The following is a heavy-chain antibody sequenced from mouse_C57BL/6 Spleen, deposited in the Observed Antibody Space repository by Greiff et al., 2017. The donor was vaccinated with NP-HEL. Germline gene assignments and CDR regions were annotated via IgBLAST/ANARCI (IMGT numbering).Heavy chain of an antibody. J-gene: IGHJ2*01. CDR2: IRNKANGYTT. CDR1: GFTFTDYY. V-gene: IGHV7-3*01. Sequence: EVQVVESGGGLVQPGGSLSLSCAASGFTFTDYYMSWVRQPPGKALEWLGFIRNKANGYTTEYSASVKGRFTISRDNSQSILYLQMNALRAEDSATYYCARSMVTYYFDYWGQGTTLTVSS. D-gene: IGHD2-2*01. CDR3: ARSMVTYYFDY.